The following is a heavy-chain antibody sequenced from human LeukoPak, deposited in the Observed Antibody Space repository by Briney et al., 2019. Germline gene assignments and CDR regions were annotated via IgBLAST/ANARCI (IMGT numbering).Heavy chain of an antibody. J-gene: IGHJ4*02. V-gene: IGHV3-49*04. CDR1: GFTFGDYA. D-gene: IGHD2-2*01. Sequence: PSGGSLRLSCTASGFTFGDYAMSWVRQAPVKGLEWVGFIRSKAYGGTTEYAASVKGRLIISRDDSKSIAYLQMNSLKTEDTAVYYCTRFALSHWGDQLLSADYWGQGTLVTVSS. CDR2: IRSKAYGGTT. CDR3: TRFALSHWGDQLLSADY.